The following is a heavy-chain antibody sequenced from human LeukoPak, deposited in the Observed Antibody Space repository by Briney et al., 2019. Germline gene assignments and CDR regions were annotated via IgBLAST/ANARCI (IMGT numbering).Heavy chain of an antibody. J-gene: IGHJ4*02. D-gene: IGHD3-9*01. Sequence: PGGPLRLSCAASGFSFSSYGIHWVRQAPGKGLEWVALISYDASNKYYADSVKGRFTISRDNSKNTLYLQMNSPRAEDTAVYYCARALHYYDILTGYFDYWGQGTLVTVSS. CDR2: ISYDASNK. V-gene: IGHV3-30*03. CDR1: GFSFSSYG. CDR3: ARALHYYDILTGYFDY.